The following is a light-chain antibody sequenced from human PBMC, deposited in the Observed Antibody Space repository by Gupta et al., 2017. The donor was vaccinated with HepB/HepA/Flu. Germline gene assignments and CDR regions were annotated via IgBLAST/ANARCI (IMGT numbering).Light chain of an antibody. CDR1: QSVSSN. CDR3: QQYNNWPVLT. J-gene: IGKJ4*01. CDR2: GAS. Sequence: EIVMTQSPATLSVSPEERATLSCRASQSVSSNLAWYQQKPGQAPRLLIYGASTRATGIPARFSGSGSGTEFTLTISSLQSEDFAVYYCQQYNNWPVLTFGGGTKVEIK. V-gene: IGKV3-15*01.